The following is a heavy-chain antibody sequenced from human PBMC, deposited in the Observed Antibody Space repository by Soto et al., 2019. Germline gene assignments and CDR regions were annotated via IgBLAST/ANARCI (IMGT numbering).Heavy chain of an antibody. CDR2: ISYDGSNN. D-gene: IGHD2-21*01. CDR1: GFTFSSYG. J-gene: IGHJ3*02. Sequence: QVQLVESGGGVVQPGRSLRLSCAASGFTFSSYGMHWVRQAPGKGLEWVAVISYDGSNNYYADSVKGRFTISRDNSKNTLYLQMNSLRAEDTAVYYCAKELWWEGGAFDIWGQGTMVTVSS. CDR3: AKELWWEGGAFDI. V-gene: IGHV3-30*18.